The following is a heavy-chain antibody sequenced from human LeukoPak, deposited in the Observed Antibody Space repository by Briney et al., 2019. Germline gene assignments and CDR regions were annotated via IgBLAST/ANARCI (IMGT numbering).Heavy chain of an antibody. CDR2: IDSDGIT. J-gene: IGHJ4*02. CDR3: ARGGHASVDY. D-gene: IGHD3-10*01. V-gene: IGHV3-74*01. CDR1: GFTFSNYW. Sequence: GGSLRLSCAASGFTFSNYWMHWVCQAPGKGLVWVSYIDSDGITRYADSVKGRFTISRDDAESTLSLQMNSLRAEDTAVYYCARGGHASVDYWGQGTLVTVSS.